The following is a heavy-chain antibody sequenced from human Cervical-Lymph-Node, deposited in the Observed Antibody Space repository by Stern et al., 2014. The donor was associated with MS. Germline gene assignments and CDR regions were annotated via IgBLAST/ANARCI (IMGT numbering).Heavy chain of an antibody. CDR2: IYWDDQK. CDR3: AHRTAGPFDY. Sequence: EESGPALVKPTQTLTLTCTFSGFSLSTSGLGVGWIRQPPGEALEWLAYIYWDDQKRYSQSLKSRLTITKDTSKNQVVLTLTNVDPVDTATYYCAHRTAGPFDYWGQGTLVTVSS. CDR1: GFSLSTSGLG. V-gene: IGHV2-5*02. J-gene: IGHJ4*02.